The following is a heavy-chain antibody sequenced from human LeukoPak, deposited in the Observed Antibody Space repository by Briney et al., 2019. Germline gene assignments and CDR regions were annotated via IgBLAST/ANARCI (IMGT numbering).Heavy chain of an antibody. V-gene: IGHV3-23*01. CDR3: AKDGEGHYDDYAYYRGMEV. CDR1: GITLSNYG. CDR2: ISDGGGSR. D-gene: IGHD4-17*01. Sequence: HPGGSLRLSCAVSGITLSNYGMSWVRQAPGKGLEWVAGISDGGGSRNYADSVKGRFTISRDSYKNTLFLQMNSLRADDTAVYYCAKDGEGHYDDYAYYRGMEVWGQGTMVTVSS. J-gene: IGHJ6*02.